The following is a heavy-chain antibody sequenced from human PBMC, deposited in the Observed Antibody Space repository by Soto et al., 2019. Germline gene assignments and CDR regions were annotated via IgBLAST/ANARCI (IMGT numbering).Heavy chain of an antibody. CDR3: ARVDPRNYDFDI. CDR2: IWYDGSNK. J-gene: IGHJ3*02. D-gene: IGHD3-3*01. V-gene: IGHV3-33*01. CDR1: GFTFSSYG. Sequence: GGSLRLSCAASGFTFSSYGMHWVRQAPGKGLEWVAVIWYDGSNKYYADSVKGRFTISRDNSKNTLYLQMNSLRAEDTAVYYCARVDPRNYDFDIWGQGTMVTVSS.